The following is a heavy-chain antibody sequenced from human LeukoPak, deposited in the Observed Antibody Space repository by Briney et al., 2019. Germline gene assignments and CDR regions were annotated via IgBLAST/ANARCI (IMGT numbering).Heavy chain of an antibody. Sequence: GGSLRLSCAASGFTVSDYYMSWVRQAPGKGLEWVSIMYSGGSTYYADSVKGRFTISRDNSKNTLYLQLNSLRAEDTTVYYCAKTTYASNSTGWYNHFDYWGQGTAVTVSS. CDR3: AKTTYASNSTGWYNHFDY. CDR2: MYSGGST. J-gene: IGHJ4*02. V-gene: IGHV3-53*01. CDR1: GFTVSDYY. D-gene: IGHD6-19*01.